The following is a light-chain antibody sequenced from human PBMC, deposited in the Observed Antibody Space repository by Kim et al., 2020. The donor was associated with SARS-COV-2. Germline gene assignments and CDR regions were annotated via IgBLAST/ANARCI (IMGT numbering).Light chain of an antibody. CDR2: DGS. Sequence: EIVLTQSPATLSLSPGERASLSCRASQSVSIHLAWYQQKPGQPPRLLIYDGSNRATGIPARFSGTGSGSDFTLTIDSLEPEDFAVYYYQHRRNWPLTFGGGTKVDIK. J-gene: IGKJ4*01. CDR1: QSVSIH. V-gene: IGKV3-11*01. CDR3: QHRRNWPLT.